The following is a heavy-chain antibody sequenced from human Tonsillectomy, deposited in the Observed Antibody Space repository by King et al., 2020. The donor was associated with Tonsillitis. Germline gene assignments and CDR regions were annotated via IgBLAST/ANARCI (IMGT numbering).Heavy chain of an antibody. V-gene: IGHV3-21*01. D-gene: IGHD1-26*01. Sequence: VQLVESGGGLVKPGGSLRLSCAASGFTFSSYAMNWVRQAPGKGLEWVSSISSSSSYIYYADSVKGRFTISRDNANNSLFLQMNSLRVEDTAVYYCARVGSGNYGYDPWGQGTLVTVSS. CDR1: GFTFSSYA. CDR3: ARVGSGNYGYDP. J-gene: IGHJ5*02. CDR2: ISSSSSYI.